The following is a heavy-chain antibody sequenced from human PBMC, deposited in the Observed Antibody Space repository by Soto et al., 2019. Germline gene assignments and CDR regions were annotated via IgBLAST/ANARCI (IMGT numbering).Heavy chain of an antibody. CDR2: VSPTGDTV. V-gene: IGHV3-9*01. J-gene: IGHJ4*02. Sequence: VQVVASGGGLVQPGRSLRLSCAVSGFRIEQYVMNWVRQAPGKGLECVSTVSPTGDTVAYADSVEGRFTVSRDNAKNSLYLQMNSLKGDDTAFSYCLKDAPNGSIDDWGQGTLVTVSS. D-gene: IGHD3-10*01. CDR3: LKDAPNGSIDD. CDR1: GFRIEQYV.